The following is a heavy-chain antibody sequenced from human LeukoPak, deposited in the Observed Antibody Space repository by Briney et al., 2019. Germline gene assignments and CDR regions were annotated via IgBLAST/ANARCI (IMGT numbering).Heavy chain of an antibody. J-gene: IGHJ4*02. V-gene: IGHV3-23*01. CDR1: GFTFTTYA. Sequence: PGGSLRLSCAASGFTFTTYAMTWVRQAPGKGLEWVSSISGSGSSTLYADSVKGRCTISRDISKNTLFLQMNSLRVEDTAVYYCASPLALGISSWLVSWGQGTPVTVSS. D-gene: IGHD7-27*01. CDR3: ASPLALGISSWLVS. CDR2: ISGSGSST.